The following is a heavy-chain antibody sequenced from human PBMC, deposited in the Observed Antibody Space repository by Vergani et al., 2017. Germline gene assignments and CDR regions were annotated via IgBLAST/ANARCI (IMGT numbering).Heavy chain of an antibody. CDR3: ATKKYQLLYWFDP. CDR2: IYYSGST. Sequence: QLQLQESGPGLVKPSETLSLTCTVSGGSISSSSYYWGWIRQPPGKGLEWIGSIYYSGSTYYNPSLKSRVTISVDTSKNQFSLKLSSVTAADTAVYYCATKKYQLLYWFDPWGQGTLVTVSS. V-gene: IGHV4-39*01. D-gene: IGHD2-2*01. CDR1: GGSISSSSYY. J-gene: IGHJ5*02.